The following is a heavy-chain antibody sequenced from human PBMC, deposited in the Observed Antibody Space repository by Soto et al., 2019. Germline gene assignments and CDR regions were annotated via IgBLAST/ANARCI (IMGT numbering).Heavy chain of an antibody. V-gene: IGHV4-31*03. CDR3: ARSSPLALIPAPSEYFQH. Sequence: QVQLQESGPGLVKPSQTLSLTCTVSGGSISSGGYYWSWIRQHPGKGLEWIGYIYCTGSTYYNPSLKSRVTISVDTSKNQFSLKLSSVTAADAAVYYCARSSPLALIPAPSEYFQHWGQGTLVTVSS. CDR2: IYCTGST. D-gene: IGHD3-16*01. CDR1: GGSISSGGYY. J-gene: IGHJ1*01.